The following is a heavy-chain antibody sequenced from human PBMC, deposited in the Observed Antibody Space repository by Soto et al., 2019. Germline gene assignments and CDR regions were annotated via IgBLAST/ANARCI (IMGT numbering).Heavy chain of an antibody. CDR2: IISNDDK. Sequence: ESGPTLVNPTETLTLTCSVSGFSLTDTRMGVSWIRQAPGKALEWLAHIISNDDKSYSTSLKSRLTISKDTSKSQVVLRMTNMDPVDTGRYYCARALFYSDSDGYYFEFDYWDPGTLVTVS. J-gene: IGHJ4*02. CDR1: GFSLTDTRMG. D-gene: IGHD3-22*01. CDR3: ARALFYSDSDGYYFEFDY. V-gene: IGHV2-26*01.